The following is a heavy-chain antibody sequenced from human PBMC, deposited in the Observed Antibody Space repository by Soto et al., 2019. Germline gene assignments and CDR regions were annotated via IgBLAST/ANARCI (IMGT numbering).Heavy chain of an antibody. D-gene: IGHD6-19*01. J-gene: IGHJ3*02. CDR3: ERATSGWYKNDFDI. V-gene: IGHV3-30-3*01. CDR2: ISYDGSKK. Sequence: QVQLVESGGGVVQPGRSLRLSCAASGFTFSSYAMQWVRQAPGKGLEWVAVISYDGSKKYYADSVKGRFTTSRDNSKNTLYLQMNRLKAEDTAVCYCERATSGWYKNDFDIWGHGKMVTVSS. CDR1: GFTFSSYA.